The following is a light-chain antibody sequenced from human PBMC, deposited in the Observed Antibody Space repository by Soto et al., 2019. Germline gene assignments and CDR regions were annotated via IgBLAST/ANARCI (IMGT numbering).Light chain of an antibody. V-gene: IGKV4-1*01. CDR2: WAS. CDR1: QSVLYSSNNRDS. J-gene: IGKJ2*01. Sequence: DIVMTQSPDSLAVSLGERATINCKSSQSVLYSSNNRDSLAWYQQKPGLPPKLLIYWASIRASGVPDRFSGGGSWTDFTLTISSLQADDVAVYYCQQYYSTIYTFGQGTTLEIK. CDR3: QQYYSTIYT.